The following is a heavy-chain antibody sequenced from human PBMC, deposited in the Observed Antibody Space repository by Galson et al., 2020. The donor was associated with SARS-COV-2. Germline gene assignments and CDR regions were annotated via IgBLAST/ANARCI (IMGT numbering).Heavy chain of an antibody. V-gene: IGHV3-74*01. Sequence: GGSLRLSCAASGFTFSNYWMHWVRQVPGKGLVWVSRIKSNGRETNYADSVKGRFTISRDSAKNTLYLQMNSLRAEHTAVYYCARGGEDTSXXXDYWGQGTRVTVSS. CDR2: IKSNGRET. CDR1: GFTFSNYW. CDR3: ARGGEDTSXXXDY. D-gene: IGHD2-2*01. J-gene: IGHJ4*02.